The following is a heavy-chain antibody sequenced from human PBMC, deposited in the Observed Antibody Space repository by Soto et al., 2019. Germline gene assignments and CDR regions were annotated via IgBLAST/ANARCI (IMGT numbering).Heavy chain of an antibody. CDR2: IYYSGST. V-gene: IGHV4-30-4*01. CDR1: GGSISSDIYY. J-gene: IGHJ4*02. CDR3: ASNSYGYTFYHY. D-gene: IGHD5-18*01. Sequence: PSETLSLTCTVSGGSISSDIYYWSWIRQPPGKGLEWIGYIYYSGSTYYNPSLKSRVTISVDTSKNQFSLKLSSVTAADTAVYYCASNSYGYTFYHYWSQGTLVTVSS.